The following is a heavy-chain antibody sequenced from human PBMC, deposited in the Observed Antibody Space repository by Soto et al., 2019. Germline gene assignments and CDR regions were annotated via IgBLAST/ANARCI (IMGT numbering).Heavy chain of an antibody. V-gene: IGHV1-3*01. D-gene: IGHD3-9*01. CDR1: GYSFTSYA. J-gene: IGHJ4*02. CDR3: ARDFYDILTGYYLSDY. Sequence: QVQLVQSGAEVKKPGASVKVSCKASGYSFTSYAMHWVRQAPGQRLEWMGWINAGNGNTKYSQKFQGRVTITRVTSASTAYMELSSLRSEDTAVYYCARDFYDILTGYYLSDYWGQGTLVTVSS. CDR2: INAGNGNT.